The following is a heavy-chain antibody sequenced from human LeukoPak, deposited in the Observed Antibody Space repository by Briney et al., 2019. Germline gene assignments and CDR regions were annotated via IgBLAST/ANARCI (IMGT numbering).Heavy chain of an antibody. CDR3: AKDKMELPYYFDY. CDR2: IWYDGSFI. J-gene: IGHJ4*02. D-gene: IGHD1-7*01. Sequence: GGSLRLSCAASGFNFMNFGMHWVRQAPGKGLDWVAVIWYDGSFIYYADSVRGRFIISRDNAKNTLYLQMNSVRAEDTAVYYCAKDKMELPYYFDYWGQGILVTVSS. V-gene: IGHV3-33*06. CDR1: GFNFMNFG.